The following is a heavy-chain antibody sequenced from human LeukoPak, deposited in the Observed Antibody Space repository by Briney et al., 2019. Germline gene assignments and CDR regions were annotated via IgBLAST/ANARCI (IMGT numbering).Heavy chain of an antibody. D-gene: IGHD3-22*01. CDR2: INHSGST. J-gene: IGHJ3*02. Sequence: SETLSLTCAVYGGSFSGYYWSWIRQPPGKGLEWIGEINHSGSTNYNPSLKSRVTISVDTSKNQFSLKLSSVTAADTAVYYCARAYYDYDAFDIWGQGTMVTVSS. V-gene: IGHV4-34*01. CDR3: ARAYYDYDAFDI. CDR1: GGSFSGYY.